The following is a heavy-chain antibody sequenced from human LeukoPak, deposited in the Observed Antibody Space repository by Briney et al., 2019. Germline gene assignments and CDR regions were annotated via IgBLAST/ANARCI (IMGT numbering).Heavy chain of an antibody. J-gene: IGHJ4*02. CDR1: GGSLSSYY. Sequence: SETLSLTCTVSGGSLSSYYWSWIRQPPGKGVEWIGYIYYSGSTNYNPSLKSRVTISVDTSKNQSSLKLSSVTAADTAVYYCARQARIAAAGTLDYWGQGTLVTVSS. CDR2: IYYSGST. CDR3: ARQARIAAAGTLDY. D-gene: IGHD6-13*01. V-gene: IGHV4-59*08.